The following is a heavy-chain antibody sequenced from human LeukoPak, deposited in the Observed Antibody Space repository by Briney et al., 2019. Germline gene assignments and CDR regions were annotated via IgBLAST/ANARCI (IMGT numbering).Heavy chain of an antibody. V-gene: IGHV3-21*01. CDR3: ARVRSSGSPGRYYFDY. CDR2: ISSSSSYI. CDR1: GFTFSSYS. Sequence: GGSLRLSCAASGFTFSSYSMNWVRQAPGKGLEWVSSISSSSSYIYYADSVKGRYTISRDNVKNSLYLQMNSLRAEDTAVYYCARVRSSGSPGRYYFDYWGQGTLVTVSS. J-gene: IGHJ4*02. D-gene: IGHD6-19*01.